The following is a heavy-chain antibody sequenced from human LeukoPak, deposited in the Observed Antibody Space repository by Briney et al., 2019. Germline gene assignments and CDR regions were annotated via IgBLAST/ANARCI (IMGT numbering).Heavy chain of an antibody. J-gene: IGHJ4*02. V-gene: IGHV1-46*01. D-gene: IGHD1-20*01. CDR2: INPSGGST. CDR1: GYTFTNYY. Sequence: GASVKVSCTASGYTFTNYYIHWVRQAPGQGFEWMGVINPSGGSTSYTQEFPGRATMTRDKSTSTVYMELSSLRSEDTAVYYCARSITGTTFDYSRQGTLVAVSS. CDR3: ARSITGTTFDY.